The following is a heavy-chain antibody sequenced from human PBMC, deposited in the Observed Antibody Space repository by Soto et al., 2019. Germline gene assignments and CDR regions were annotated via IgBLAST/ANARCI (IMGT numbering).Heavy chain of an antibody. CDR2: ISWNSGSI. D-gene: IGHD5-12*01. J-gene: IGHJ5*02. CDR1: GFTFDDYA. CDR3: AKDMVRYSGYAAYLGFDP. Sequence: LSLTCAASGFTFDDYAMHWVRQAPGKGLEWVSGISWNSGSIGYADSVKGRFTISRDNAKNSLYLQMNSLRAEDTALYYCAKDMVRYSGYAAYLGFDPWGQGTLVTVSS. V-gene: IGHV3-9*01.